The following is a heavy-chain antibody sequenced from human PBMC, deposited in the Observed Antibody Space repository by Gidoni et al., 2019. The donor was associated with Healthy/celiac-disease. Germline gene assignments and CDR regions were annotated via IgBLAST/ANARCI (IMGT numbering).Heavy chain of an antibody. CDR1: GGSFSGYY. D-gene: IGHD5-12*01. CDR3: ARRSRGWQRLTNFDY. J-gene: IGHJ4*02. V-gene: IGHV4-34*01. Sequence: QVQLQQWGAGLLKPSETLSLTCAVYGGSFSGYYWSWIRQPPGKGLEWIGEINHSGSTNYNPSLKSRATISVDTSKNQFSLKLSSVTAADTAVYYCARRSRGWQRLTNFDYWGQGTLVTVSS. CDR2: INHSGST.